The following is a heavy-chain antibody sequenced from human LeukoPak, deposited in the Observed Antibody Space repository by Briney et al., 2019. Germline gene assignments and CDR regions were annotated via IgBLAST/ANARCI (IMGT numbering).Heavy chain of an antibody. J-gene: IGHJ4*02. CDR2: FDPEDGET. Sequence: ASVMVSCKVSGYTLTELSMHWVRQAPGKGLEWMGGFDPEDGETIYAQKFQGRVTMTEDTSTDTAYMELSSLRSEDTAVYYCATDHKGFLTGYSGFDYWGQGTLVTVSS. CDR1: GYTLTELS. D-gene: IGHD3-9*01. CDR3: ATDHKGFLTGYSGFDY. V-gene: IGHV1-24*01.